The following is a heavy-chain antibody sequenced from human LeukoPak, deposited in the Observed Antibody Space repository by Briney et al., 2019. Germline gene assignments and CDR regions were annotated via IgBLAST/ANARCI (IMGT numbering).Heavy chain of an antibody. CDR1: GGSISSGDYY. V-gene: IGHV4-30-4*08. Sequence: SQTLSLTCTVSGGSISSGDYYWSWIRQPPGKGLEWIGYIYYSGSTYYNPSLKSRLTISADTSKNQFSLKVRSVTAADTAVYYCARDWGFQWLDPWGQGTLVTVSS. CDR3: ARDWGFQWLDP. J-gene: IGHJ5*02. D-gene: IGHD3-16*01. CDR2: IYYSGST.